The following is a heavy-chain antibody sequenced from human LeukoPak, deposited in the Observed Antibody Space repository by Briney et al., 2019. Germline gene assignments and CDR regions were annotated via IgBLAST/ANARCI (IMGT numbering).Heavy chain of an antibody. CDR2: IYHSGST. J-gene: IGHJ5*02. V-gene: IGHV4-38-2*02. CDR1: GYSISSGYY. D-gene: IGHD5-18*01. Sequence: PSETLSLTCTVSGYSISSGYYWGWIRQPPGKGLEWIGSIYHSGSTYYNPSLKSRVTISVDTSKNQFSLKLSSVTAADTAVYYCARDPVHSYGYGNWFDPWGQGTLVTVSS. CDR3: ARDPVHSYGYGNWFDP.